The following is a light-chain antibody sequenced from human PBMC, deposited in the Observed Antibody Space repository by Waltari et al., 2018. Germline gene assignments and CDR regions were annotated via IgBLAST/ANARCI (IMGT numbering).Light chain of an antibody. Sequence: QSALTQPPSASGSPGQSVTISCTGTSSDVGGYDYVSWYQQHPGKAPKLMIFEVNKGPSGVLDRFSGSKSGNTASLTISGLQPEEEADYYCSSYAGSNNFVVFGGGTKLTVL. CDR2: EVN. CDR3: SSYAGSNNFVV. J-gene: IGLJ2*01. V-gene: IGLV2-8*01. CDR1: SSDVGGYDY.